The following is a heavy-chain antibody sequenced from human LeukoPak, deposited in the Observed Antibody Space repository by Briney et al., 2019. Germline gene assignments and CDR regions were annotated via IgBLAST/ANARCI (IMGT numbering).Heavy chain of an antibody. D-gene: IGHD3-16*01. CDR3: ARVGDYALKD. J-gene: IGHJ4*02. CDR2: IYTSGST. CDR1: GGSISTNY. V-gene: IGHV4-4*07. Sequence: PSETLSLTCTVFGGSISTNYWSWIRQPAGKGLEWIGRIYTSGSTDYNPSLKSRVTMSVDTSKNQFSLKLSSVTAADTAVYYCARVGDYALKDWGQGTLVTVSS.